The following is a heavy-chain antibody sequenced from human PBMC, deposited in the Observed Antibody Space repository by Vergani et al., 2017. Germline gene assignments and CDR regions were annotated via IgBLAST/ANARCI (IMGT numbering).Heavy chain of an antibody. CDR2: IYYSGST. CDR1: GGSISSSSYY. V-gene: IGHV4-39*01. J-gene: IGHJ4*02. Sequence: QLQLQESGPGLVKPSETLSLTCTVSGGSISSSSYYWGWIRQPPGKGLEWIGSIYYSGSTYYNPSLKSRVTISVDTSKNQFSLKLSSVTAADTAVYYCARVVAAGNFNFDYGGQGTLVTVSS. CDR3: ARVVAAGNFNFDY. D-gene: IGHD6-13*01.